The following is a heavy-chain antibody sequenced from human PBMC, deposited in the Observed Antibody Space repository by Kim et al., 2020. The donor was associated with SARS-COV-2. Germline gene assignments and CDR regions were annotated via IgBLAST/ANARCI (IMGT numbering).Heavy chain of an antibody. V-gene: IGHV4-59*01. D-gene: IGHD1-26*01. J-gene: IGHJ6*02. CDR3: ARDSGSYSRLGSYYYGMDV. Sequence: SRVTISVDTSKNQFSLKLTSVTAADTAVYYCARDSGSYSRLGSYYYGMDVWGQGTTVTVSS.